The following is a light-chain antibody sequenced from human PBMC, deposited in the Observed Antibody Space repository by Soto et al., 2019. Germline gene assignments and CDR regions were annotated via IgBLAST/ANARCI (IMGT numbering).Light chain of an antibody. J-gene: IGLJ2*01. V-gene: IGLV2-14*01. CDR3: SSYXXXXXXXV. Sequence: QSALTQPASVSGSPGQSITISCTGTSSDVGGYNYVSWYQQHPGKAPKLMIYDVSNRPSGVSNRFSGSKSGNTASLTISGXXXEDEXDYYCSSYXXXXXXXVFGXGX. CDR1: SSDVGGYNY. CDR2: DVS.